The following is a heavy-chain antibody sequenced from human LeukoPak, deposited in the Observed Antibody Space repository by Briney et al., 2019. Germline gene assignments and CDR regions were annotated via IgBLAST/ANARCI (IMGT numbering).Heavy chain of an antibody. CDR2: IYYTGST. D-gene: IGHD1-26*01. Sequence: SETVSLICTLWGGPMTNHYGMWMPQPGGGGLEGIGRIYYTGSTNYNPSLMSRVILSLDTSKTQSSLRLTSVTAADTAVYYCARDLTVGAPTFDYWGQGALVTVSS. J-gene: IGHJ4*02. V-gene: IGHV4-4*07. CDR3: ARDLTVGAPTFDY. CDR1: GGPMTNHY.